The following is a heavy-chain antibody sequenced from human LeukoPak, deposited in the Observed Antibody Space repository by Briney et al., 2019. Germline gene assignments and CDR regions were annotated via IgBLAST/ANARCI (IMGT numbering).Heavy chain of an antibody. CDR1: GFTFSSYH. CDR3: ARARMRWLQPSTFFN. CDR2: ISSSSSTI. V-gene: IGHV3-48*01. D-gene: IGHD5-24*01. J-gene: IGHJ4*02. Sequence: GGSLRLSCVGSGFTFSSYHMNWVRQAPGKGLEWVSYISSSSSTIYYADSVKGRFTISRDNSKNTLYLQMNSLRAEDTAVYYCARARMRWLQPSTFFNWGQGTLVTVPS.